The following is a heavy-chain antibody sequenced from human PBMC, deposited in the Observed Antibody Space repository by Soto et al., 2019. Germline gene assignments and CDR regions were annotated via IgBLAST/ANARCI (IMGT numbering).Heavy chain of an antibody. D-gene: IGHD4-17*01. CDR2: FSAGGRA. Sequence: QLLESGGGLIQPGGSLRLSCEASGFSFRSYALSWVRQAPGKGLEWVSTFSAGGRAYYADSVKGRFTIATDTSKNTLILQARSLRAEDTAVYYCAKESMQEHYGDTLFDYWGQGTRVTVSS. V-gene: IGHV3-23*01. CDR1: GFSFRSYA. CDR3: AKESMQEHYGDTLFDY. J-gene: IGHJ4*02.